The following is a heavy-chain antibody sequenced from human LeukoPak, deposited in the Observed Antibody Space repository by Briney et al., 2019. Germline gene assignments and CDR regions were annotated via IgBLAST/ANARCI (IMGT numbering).Heavy chain of an antibody. Sequence: GGSLRLSCAASGFTFSSYSMNWVRQAPGKGLEWVSSISSSSRYIYYADSVKGRFTISRDNAKNSLYLQMNSLRAEDTAVYYCAKDSSGWYSSFDYWGQGTLVTVSS. CDR1: GFTFSSYS. D-gene: IGHD6-19*01. CDR3: AKDSSGWYSSFDY. CDR2: ISSSSRYI. V-gene: IGHV3-21*04. J-gene: IGHJ4*02.